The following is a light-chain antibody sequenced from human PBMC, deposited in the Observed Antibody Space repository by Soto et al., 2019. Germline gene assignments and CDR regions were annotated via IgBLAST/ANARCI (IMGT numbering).Light chain of an antibody. CDR2: SDN. Sequence: QSVLTQPPSASGTPGQSVTISCSGSNSNIGRNAVNWYQQLPGTAPRLLISSDNRRPSGVPDRFSASKSGTSASLAISGLQSDDEADYYCAAWDDSLIGIWVFGGGTKVTVL. J-gene: IGLJ3*02. CDR3: AAWDDSLIGIWV. V-gene: IGLV1-44*01. CDR1: NSNIGRNA.